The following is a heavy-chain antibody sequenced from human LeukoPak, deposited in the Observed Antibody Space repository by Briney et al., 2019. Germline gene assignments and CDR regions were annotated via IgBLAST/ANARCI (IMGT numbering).Heavy chain of an antibody. J-gene: IGHJ4*02. V-gene: IGHV4-4*07. CDR2: IYTSGST. D-gene: IGHD6-13*01. CDR1: GDSISSHF. CDR3: ARLGGIGPIYSSSWSSPFDY. Sequence: SETLSLTCTVSGDSISSHFWSWIRQPAGKGLEWIGRIYTSGSTNYNPSLKSRVTMSVDTSKNQFSLKLSSVTAADTAVYYCARLGGIGPIYSSSWSSPFDYWGQGTLVTVSS.